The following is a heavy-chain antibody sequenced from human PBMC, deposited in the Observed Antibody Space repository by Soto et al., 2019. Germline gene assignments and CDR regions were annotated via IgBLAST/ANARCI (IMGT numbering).Heavy chain of an antibody. D-gene: IGHD3-16*01. Sequence: PSETLSLTCTVSGGSISSGVYYWSWIRQHPGKGLEWIGYIYYSGSTYYNPSLKSRVTISVDTSKNQFSLKLSSVTAADTAVYYCASVIRLGYYFDYWGQGTLVTVS. J-gene: IGHJ4*02. CDR2: IYYSGST. CDR1: GGSISSGVYY. V-gene: IGHV4-31*03. CDR3: ASVIRLGYYFDY.